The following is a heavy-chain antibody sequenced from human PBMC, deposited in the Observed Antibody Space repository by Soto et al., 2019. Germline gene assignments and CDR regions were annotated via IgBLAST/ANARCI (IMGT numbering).Heavy chain of an antibody. V-gene: IGHV3-33*01. CDR1: GFTFSSYG. Sequence: QVQLVESGGGVVQPGRSLRLSCAASGFTFSSYGMHWVRQAPGKGLEWVAVIWYDGSNKYYADSVKGRFTISRDNSKNRLYLQMSSLRAEDTAVYYCARARLWAAAGTVGEDYYYGMDVWGQGTTVTVSS. CDR2: IWYDGSNK. CDR3: ARARLWAAAGTVGEDYYYGMDV. J-gene: IGHJ6*02. D-gene: IGHD6-13*01.